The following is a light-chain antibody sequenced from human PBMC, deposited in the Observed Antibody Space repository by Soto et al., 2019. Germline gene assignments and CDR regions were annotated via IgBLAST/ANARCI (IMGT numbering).Light chain of an antibody. V-gene: IGKV3-20*01. J-gene: IGKJ1*01. CDR1: QSVSSSY. Sequence: EIVLTQSPGTLSLSPGERATLSCRASQSVSSSYLAWYQQKPGQAPRLLISGASSRATGIPDRFSGSGSGTDFTLTISRLEPEDFAVYYCQQYGSLPPWTFGQGTKVEIK. CDR2: GAS. CDR3: QQYGSLPPWT.